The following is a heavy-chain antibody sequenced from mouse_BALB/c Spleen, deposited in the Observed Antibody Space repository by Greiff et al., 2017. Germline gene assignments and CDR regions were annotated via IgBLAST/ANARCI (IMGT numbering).Heavy chain of an antibody. V-gene: IGHV3-8*02. D-gene: IGHD2-4*01. Sequence: EVQLQQSGPSLVKPSQTLSLTCSVTGDSITSGYWNWIRKFPGNKLEYMGYISYSGSTYYNPSLKSRISITRDTSKNQYYLQLNSVTTEDTATYYCARSAYDYDGAMDYWGQGTSVTVSS. CDR1: GDSITSGY. J-gene: IGHJ4*01. CDR2: ISYSGST. CDR3: ARSAYDYDGAMDY.